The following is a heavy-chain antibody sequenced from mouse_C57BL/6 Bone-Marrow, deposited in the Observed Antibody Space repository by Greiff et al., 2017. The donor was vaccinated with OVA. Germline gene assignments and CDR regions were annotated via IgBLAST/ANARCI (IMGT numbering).Heavy chain of an antibody. Sequence: EVQLQQSGPELVKPGASVKISCKASGYTFTDYYMNWVKQSHGKSLEWIGDINPNNGGTSYNQKFKGKATLTVDKSSSTAYMELRSLTSEDSAVYYCAGDYDASAWFAYWGQGTLVTVSA. J-gene: IGHJ3*01. CDR2: INPNNGGT. CDR1: GYTFTDYY. D-gene: IGHD2-4*01. V-gene: IGHV1-26*01. CDR3: AGDYDASAWFAY.